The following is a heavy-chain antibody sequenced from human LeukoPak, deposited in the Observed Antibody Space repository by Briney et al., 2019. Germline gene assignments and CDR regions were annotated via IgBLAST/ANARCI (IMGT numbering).Heavy chain of an antibody. D-gene: IGHD1-1*01. J-gene: IGHJ6*03. V-gene: IGHV3-21*01. Sequence: GGSLRLSCAASGFTFSSYSMNWVRQAPGKGLEWVSSISSSSSYIYYADSVKGRFTISRDNAKNSLYLQMNSLRAEDTAVYYCARDRQLEYYKDVWGKGTTVTVSS. CDR3: ARDRQLEYYKDV. CDR2: ISSSSSYI. CDR1: GFTFSSYS.